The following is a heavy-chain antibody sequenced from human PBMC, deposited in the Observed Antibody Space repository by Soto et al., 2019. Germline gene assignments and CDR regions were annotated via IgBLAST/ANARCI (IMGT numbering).Heavy chain of an antibody. J-gene: IGHJ4*02. D-gene: IGHD7-27*01. CDR2: IIPILGIA. CDR1: GGTFSSYA. Sequence: ASVKVSCKASGGTFSSYAISWVRQAPGQGLEWMGRIIPILGIANYAQKFQGRVTITADKSTSTAYMELSSLRSEDTAVYYCARALPPSNWGPFDYWGQGTLVTVSS. V-gene: IGHV1-69*04. CDR3: ARALPPSNWGPFDY.